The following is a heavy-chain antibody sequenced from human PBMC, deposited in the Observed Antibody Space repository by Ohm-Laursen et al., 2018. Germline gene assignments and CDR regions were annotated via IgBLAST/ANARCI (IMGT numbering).Heavy chain of an antibody. CDR1: GDSISSYY. Sequence: TLSLTCTVSGDSISSYYWSWIRQPPGKGLEWIGYIYNRGTTKYDPSLKSRVTMSVDTSNNQFSLRLSSVTAADTAVYYCAKVARGPAPSGSYNNWFDPWGQGTLVTVSS. D-gene: IGHD1-26*01. CDR3: AKVARGPAPSGSYNNWFDP. CDR2: IYNRGTT. J-gene: IGHJ5*02. V-gene: IGHV4-59*01.